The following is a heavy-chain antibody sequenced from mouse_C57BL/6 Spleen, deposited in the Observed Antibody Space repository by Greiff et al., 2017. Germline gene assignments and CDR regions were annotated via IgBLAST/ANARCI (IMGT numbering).Heavy chain of an antibody. CDR1: GFTFSDYY. CDR2: INYDGSST. Sequence: EVQLVESEGGLVQPGSSMKLSCTASGFTFSDYYMAWVRQVPEKGLEWVANINYDGSSTYYLDSLKSRFIISRDNAKNILYLQMSSLKSEDTATYYCARDRGLITTVVAHWYFDVWGTGTTVTVSS. CDR3: ARDRGLITTVVAHWYFDV. D-gene: IGHD1-1*01. V-gene: IGHV5-16*01. J-gene: IGHJ1*03.